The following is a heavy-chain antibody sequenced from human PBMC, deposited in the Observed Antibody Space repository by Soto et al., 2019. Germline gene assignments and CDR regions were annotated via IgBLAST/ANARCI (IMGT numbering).Heavy chain of an antibody. CDR3: ARSRYGSISNAFDV. CDR1: GDNFTTYW. V-gene: IGHV5-51*01. Sequence: PGESLKVSWSGAGDNFTTYWIGWVLQMPGKGLEWMGIIYPGDSDTRYSPSFQGQVTISADKFISTAYVQWSSLKASDTAMYYCARSRYGSISNAFDVWGQGTMVTVSS. CDR2: IYPGDSDT. D-gene: IGHD6-13*01. J-gene: IGHJ3*01.